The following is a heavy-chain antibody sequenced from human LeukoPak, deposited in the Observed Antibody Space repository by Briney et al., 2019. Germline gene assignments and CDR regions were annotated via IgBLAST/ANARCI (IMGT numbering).Heavy chain of an antibody. Sequence: SETLSLTCTVSGGSISSSSYYWGWIRQPPRKGLEWIGSIYYSGSTYYNPSLKSRVTISVDTSNNQFSLKLSSVTAADTAVYYCARHDYGSGYYYGMDVWGQGTTVTVSS. D-gene: IGHD3-10*01. CDR3: ARHDYGSGYYYGMDV. V-gene: IGHV4-39*01. J-gene: IGHJ6*02. CDR2: IYYSGST. CDR1: GGSISSSSYY.